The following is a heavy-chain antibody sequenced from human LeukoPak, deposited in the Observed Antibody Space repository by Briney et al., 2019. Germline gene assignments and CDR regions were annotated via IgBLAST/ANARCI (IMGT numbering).Heavy chain of an antibody. V-gene: IGHV4-59*08. CDR2: IYYSGST. CDR3: VRHGESGRHHAYFDS. CDR1: GGSISSYY. J-gene: IGHJ4*02. D-gene: IGHD3-10*01. Sequence: SETLSLTCTVSGGSISSYYWGWLRQPTGKGLEWVGYIYYSGSTNYNSSLKSRVAISVDTSKNQFSLKLSSVNAGDTAIYYCVRHGESGRHHAYFDSWGQGTLVTASS.